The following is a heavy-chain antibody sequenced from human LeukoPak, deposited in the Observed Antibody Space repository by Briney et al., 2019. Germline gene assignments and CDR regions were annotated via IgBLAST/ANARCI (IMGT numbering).Heavy chain of an antibody. Sequence: PGGSLRLSCAASGFTFSSYAMSWVRPAPGKGLEWVSAISDSGGSTSYVESVKGRFTISRDGSKNTLYLQMNRLRAEDTAIYYCAKDVYNKAYDYWGQGTLVTVSS. J-gene: IGHJ4*02. CDR1: GFTFSSYA. CDR2: ISDSGGST. D-gene: IGHD5-24*01. CDR3: AKDVYNKAYDY. V-gene: IGHV3-23*01.